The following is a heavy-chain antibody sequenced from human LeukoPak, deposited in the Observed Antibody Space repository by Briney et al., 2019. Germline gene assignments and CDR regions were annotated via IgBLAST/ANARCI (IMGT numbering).Heavy chain of an antibody. D-gene: IGHD1-7*01. J-gene: IGHJ4*02. CDR3: ARARAIAGTTNFDY. V-gene: IGHV3-11*06. CDR1: VFTFTDYS. CDR2: ISGGSGYT. Sequence: GGSLTVSCSGTVFTFTDYSMSWIGQAPGEGLEWVSYISGGSGYTNYADSVTGRFTISRDNARNSLYLQMNSLRAEDTAVYYCARARAIAGTTNFDYWGQGTLVTVSS.